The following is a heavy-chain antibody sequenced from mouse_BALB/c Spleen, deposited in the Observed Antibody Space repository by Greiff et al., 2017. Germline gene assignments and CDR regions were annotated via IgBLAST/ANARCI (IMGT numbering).Heavy chain of an antibody. J-gene: IGHJ4*01. CDR3: ARGFTTAYYYAMDY. V-gene: IGHV1-14*01. CDR2: FNPYNDGT. D-gene: IGHD1-2*01. CDR1: GYTFTSYV. Sequence: VQLQQSGPELVKPGASVKMSCKASGYTFTSYVMHWVKQKPGQGLEWIGFFNPYNDGTKYNEKFKGKAILTSDKSSSTAFMELNSLTSEDSAVYYCARGFTTAYYYAMDYWGQGTSVTVSS.